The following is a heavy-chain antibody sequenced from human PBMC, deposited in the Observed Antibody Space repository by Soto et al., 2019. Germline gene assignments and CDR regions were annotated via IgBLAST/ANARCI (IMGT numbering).Heavy chain of an antibody. V-gene: IGHV3-23*01. CDR2: IIGNSGTT. J-gene: IGHJ4*01. D-gene: IGHD5-18*01. CDR1: VFSFSSYD. Sequence: GWSLRLSCVSSVFSFSSYDMSWVRQAPGKGLEWVSFIIGNSGTTYYADSVKGRFTISRDNSKNTLYLQMSRLGAEDTAAYYCAKGSTYSFYFDHWGQGTLVTVSS. CDR3: AKGSTYSFYFDH.